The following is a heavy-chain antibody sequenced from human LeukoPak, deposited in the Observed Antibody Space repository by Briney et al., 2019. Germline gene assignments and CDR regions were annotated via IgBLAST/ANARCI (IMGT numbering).Heavy chain of an antibody. CDR1: GYTFTGYY. Sequence: VASVKVSCKASGYTFTGYYMHWVRQAPGQGLEWMGRINPNSGGTNYAQKFQGRVTMTRDTSLRTPHVEMRRLRSEDTAVYYCERGIAVAAAADWGQGTLVTVSS. J-gene: IGHJ4*02. CDR3: ERGIAVAAAAD. D-gene: IGHD6-19*01. V-gene: IGHV1-2*06. CDR2: INPNSGGT.